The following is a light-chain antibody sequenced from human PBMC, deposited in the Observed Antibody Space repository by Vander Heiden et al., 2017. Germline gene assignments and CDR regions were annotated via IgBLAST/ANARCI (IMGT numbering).Light chain of an antibody. Sequence: DIQLTQSPSFLSASVGDTITITCRASQAISSSVTWYQQKPGNAPKILISGTSNLQSGVPSRFSGSRSGSEFTLTVTSLQPDDFASYYCQQLTSYPITFGQGTRLEI. J-gene: IGKJ5*01. CDR3: QQLTSYPIT. CDR2: GTS. V-gene: IGKV1-9*01. CDR1: QAISSS.